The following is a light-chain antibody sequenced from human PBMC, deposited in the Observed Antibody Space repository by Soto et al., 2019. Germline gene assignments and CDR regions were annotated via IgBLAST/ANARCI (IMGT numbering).Light chain of an antibody. CDR2: NTN. CDR3: VLYMGSGIVI. Sequence: QTVVTQEPSFSVSPGGTVTLSCALSSGSVSTTYYPSWYQQTPGQAPRTLIYNTNTRSSGVPDRFSGSILENKAALTITGAQADDESDYYCVLYMGSGIVIFGGGTKLTVL. V-gene: IGLV8-61*01. J-gene: IGLJ2*01. CDR1: SGSVSTTYY.